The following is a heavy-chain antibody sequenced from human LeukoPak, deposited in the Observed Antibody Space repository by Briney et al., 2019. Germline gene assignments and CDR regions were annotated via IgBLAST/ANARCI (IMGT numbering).Heavy chain of an antibody. V-gene: IGHV3-21*01. Sequence: GSLRLSCAASGFTFSSYSMNWVRQAPGKGLEWVSSISSSSSYIYYADSVKGRFTISRDNAKNSLYLQMNSLRAEDTAVYYCARGPRDSCQLPPYYYYYGMDVWGKGTTVTVSS. J-gene: IGHJ6*04. CDR2: ISSSSSYI. D-gene: IGHD2-2*01. CDR3: ARGPRDSCQLPPYYYYYGMDV. CDR1: GFTFSSYS.